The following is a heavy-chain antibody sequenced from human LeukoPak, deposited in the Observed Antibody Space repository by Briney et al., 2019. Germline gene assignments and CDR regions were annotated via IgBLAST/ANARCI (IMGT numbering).Heavy chain of an antibody. D-gene: IGHD2-8*01. CDR3: ARVGGGYCTNGVCQESWFDP. V-gene: IGHV4-34*01. CDR2: INHSGST. J-gene: IGHJ5*02. Sequence: SETLSLTCAVYGGSFSGYYWSWIRQPPGKGLEWIGEINHSGSTNYNPSLKSRVTISVDTSKNQFSLKLSSVTAADTAVYYCARVGGGYCTNGVCQESWFDPWGQGTLVTVSS. CDR1: GGSFSGYY.